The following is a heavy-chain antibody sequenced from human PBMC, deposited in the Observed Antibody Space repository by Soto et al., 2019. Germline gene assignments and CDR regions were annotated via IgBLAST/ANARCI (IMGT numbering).Heavy chain of an antibody. D-gene: IGHD6-13*01. J-gene: IGHJ4*02. Sequence: LVESGGGLVQPGGSLRLSCAVSGFTVSSKYMSWVRQAPGKGLEWVSLIYWNDDKRYSPSLKSRLTITKDTSKNQVVLTMTNMDPVDTATYYCAHRRGIAAAGKRSDFDYWGQGTLVTVSS. CDR1: GFTVSSKYM. CDR3: AHRRGIAAAGKRSDFDY. V-gene: IGHV2-5*08. CDR2: IYWNDDK.